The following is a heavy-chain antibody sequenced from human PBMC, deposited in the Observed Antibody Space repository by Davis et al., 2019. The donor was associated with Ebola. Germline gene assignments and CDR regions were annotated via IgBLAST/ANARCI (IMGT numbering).Heavy chain of an antibody. CDR3: ARDTSDDILVRYFDY. Sequence: PGGSLRLSCSASGFTFSSYWMAWVRQAPGKGLEWVANIKEDGSEKYYVDSVKGRFTISRDNAKNSLYLQMNSLRAEDTAVYYCARDTSDDILVRYFDYWGQGTPVTVSS. D-gene: IGHD3-9*01. V-gene: IGHV3-7*01. J-gene: IGHJ4*02. CDR1: GFTFSSYW. CDR2: IKEDGSEK.